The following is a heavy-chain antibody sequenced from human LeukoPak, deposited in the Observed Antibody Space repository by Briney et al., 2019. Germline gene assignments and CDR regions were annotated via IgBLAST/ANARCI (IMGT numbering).Heavy chain of an antibody. Sequence: ASVKVSCKASGYTFTGYYMHWVRQAPGQGLKWMGWINPNSGGTNYAQKFQGRVTMTRDTSISTAYMELSRLRSDDTAVYYCARGRFLEWLSGADDAFDIWGQGTMVTVSS. CDR3: ARGRFLEWLSGADDAFDI. CDR1: GYTFTGYY. J-gene: IGHJ3*02. D-gene: IGHD3-3*01. V-gene: IGHV1-2*02. CDR2: INPNSGGT.